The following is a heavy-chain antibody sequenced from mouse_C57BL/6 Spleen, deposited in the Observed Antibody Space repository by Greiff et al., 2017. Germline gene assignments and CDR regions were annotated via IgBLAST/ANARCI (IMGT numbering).Heavy chain of an antibody. CDR3: ARGRVTTVVAPFAY. Sequence: EVQLQQSGAELVKPGASVKLSCTASGFNIKDYYMHWVKQRTEQGLEWIGRIDPEDGENKYAPKFQGKATITADTSSNTAYLQLSSLTSEDTAVYYGARGRVTTVVAPFAYWGQGTLVTVSA. J-gene: IGHJ3*01. CDR2: IDPEDGEN. D-gene: IGHD1-1*01. V-gene: IGHV14-2*01. CDR1: GFNIKDYY.